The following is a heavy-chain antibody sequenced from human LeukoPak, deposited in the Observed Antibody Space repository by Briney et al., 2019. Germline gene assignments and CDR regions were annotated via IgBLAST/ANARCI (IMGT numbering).Heavy chain of an antibody. D-gene: IGHD3-10*01. J-gene: IGHJ6*04. Sequence: KPSETLSLTCAVSGGSISSSNWWSWVRQPPGEGLEWIGEIYHSGSTNYNPSLKSRVTISVDKSKNQFSLKLSSVTAADTAVYYCARESDGSGSYSMDVWGKGTTVTVSS. CDR3: ARESDGSGSYSMDV. V-gene: IGHV4-4*02. CDR2: IYHSGST. CDR1: GGSISSSNW.